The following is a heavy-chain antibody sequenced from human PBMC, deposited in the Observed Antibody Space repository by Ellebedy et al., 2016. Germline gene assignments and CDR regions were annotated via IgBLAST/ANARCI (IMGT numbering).Heavy chain of an antibody. D-gene: IGHD6-6*01. Sequence: GESLKISCEASGFTFSTSAMSRVRQAPGKGLEWVANIKQDGTKKYHVDSVKGRFTISRDNPRNLLYLQMNSLRAEDTAVYYCASLAGRQRYNDWGQGTLVTVSS. CDR1: GFTFSTSA. CDR3: ASLAGRQRYND. V-gene: IGHV3-7*01. J-gene: IGHJ4*02. CDR2: IKQDGTKK.